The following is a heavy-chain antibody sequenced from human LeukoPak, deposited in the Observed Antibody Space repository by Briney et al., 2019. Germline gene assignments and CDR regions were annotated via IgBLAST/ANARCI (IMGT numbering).Heavy chain of an antibody. V-gene: IGHV1-18*01. CDR2: ISGYSGNT. Sequence: ASVKVSCKTSGYSFITYSINWVRQAPGQGLEWMGWISGYSGNTNYAQKLQGRVTMTIDTSTGTAYMELRSLRSDVTAVYYCARGHSSGRDYYFDYWGQGTLVTVSS. CDR3: ARGHSSGRDYYFDY. J-gene: IGHJ4*02. CDR1: GYSFITYS. D-gene: IGHD6-19*01.